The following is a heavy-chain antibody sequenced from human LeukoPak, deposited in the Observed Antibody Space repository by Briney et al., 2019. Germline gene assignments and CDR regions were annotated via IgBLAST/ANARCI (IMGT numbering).Heavy chain of an antibody. CDR1: GDSISSTSYY. CDR3: AGQGPATNHGFDY. CDR2: FYYSGST. J-gene: IGHJ4*02. Sequence: SETLSLTCTVSGDSISSTSYYWGWIRQPPGKGLEWIGSFYYSGSTYYNPSLKSRVTISVDTSKNQFSLKLSSVTAADTAVYYCAGQGPATNHGFDYWGQGTLVTVSS. V-gene: IGHV4-39*01. D-gene: IGHD2-8*01.